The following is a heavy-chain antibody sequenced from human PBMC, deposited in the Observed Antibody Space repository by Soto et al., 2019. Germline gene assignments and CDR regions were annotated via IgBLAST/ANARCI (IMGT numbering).Heavy chain of an antibody. Sequence: SVKGSCKASGYTFTYRYLHWARQAPGQALEWMGWITPFNGNTKYAQKFKARVTITRDTSMSTAYMELSRLRSDDTAMYYCARSYYYGSGNYLDYGMDVWGQGTKVTVYS. CDR3: ARSYYYGSGNYLDYGMDV. CDR2: ITPFNGNT. V-gene: IGHV1-45*02. D-gene: IGHD3-10*01. CDR1: GYTFTYRY. J-gene: IGHJ6*02.